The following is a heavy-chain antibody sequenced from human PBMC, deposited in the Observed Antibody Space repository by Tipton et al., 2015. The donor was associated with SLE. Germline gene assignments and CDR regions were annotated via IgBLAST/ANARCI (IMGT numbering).Heavy chain of an antibody. CDR1: GGSISSYY. J-gene: IGHJ4*02. V-gene: IGHV4-4*07. D-gene: IGHD3-3*02. CDR2: IYPTGNT. CDR3: ARDKSSHSKYILDY. Sequence: GLVKPSETLSLTCTVSGGSISSYYWSWIRQPAGKGLEWIGRIYPTGNTNYNPSLNSRVTMSVDTSKNQFSLNLTSVTAADTAVYYCARDKSSHSKYILDYWGQGTLVTVPS.